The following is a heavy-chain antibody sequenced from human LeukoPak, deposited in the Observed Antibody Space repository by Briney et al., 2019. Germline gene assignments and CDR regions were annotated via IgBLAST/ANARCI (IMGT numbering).Heavy chain of an antibody. CDR2: MNPNSGNT. D-gene: IGHD3-10*01. CDR1: GYTFTSYD. V-gene: IGHV1-8*01. CDR3: ARRVLLGRWFDP. J-gene: IGHJ5*02. Sequence: GASVKVSCKASGYTFTSYDINWVRQATGQGLEWMGWMNPNSGNTGYAQKFQGRVTMTRNTSISTAYMELGSLRSEDTAVYYCARRVLLGRWFDPWGQGTLVTVSS.